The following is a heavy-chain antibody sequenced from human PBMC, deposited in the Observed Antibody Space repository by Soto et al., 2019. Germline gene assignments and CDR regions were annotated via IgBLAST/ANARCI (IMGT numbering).Heavy chain of an antibody. CDR1: GFTFSSYI. CDR2: ISSSSSTI. CDR3: ARSVAGHFDY. Sequence: PGGSLRLSCAASGFTFSSYIMNWVRQAPGKGLEWVSYISSSSSTIYYADSVKGRFTISRDNAKNSLYLQMNSLRAGDTAVYYCARSVAGHFDYWGQGALVTVSS. D-gene: IGHD6-19*01. J-gene: IGHJ4*02. V-gene: IGHV3-48*01.